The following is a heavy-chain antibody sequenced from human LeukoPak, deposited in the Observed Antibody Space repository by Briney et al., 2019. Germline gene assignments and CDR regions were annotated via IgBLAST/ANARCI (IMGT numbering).Heavy chain of an antibody. J-gene: IGHJ5*02. V-gene: IGHV4-4*07. Sequence: PSETLSLTCTVSGGSINTYFWTWIRQPAGKGLEWIGRIYTSGSTNYNPSLKSRVTMSVDTSKNQFSLKLSSVTAADTAVYYCARVWHTWFDPWGQGTLVTVSS. CDR3: ARVWHTWFDP. CDR2: IYTSGST. CDR1: GGSINTYF. D-gene: IGHD2-21*01.